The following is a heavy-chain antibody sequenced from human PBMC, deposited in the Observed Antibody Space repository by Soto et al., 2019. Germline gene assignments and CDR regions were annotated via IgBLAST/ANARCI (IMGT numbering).Heavy chain of an antibody. Sequence: ASVKVSCKASGYTFTSYDINWVRQATGQGLEWMGWMNPNSGNTGYAQKFQGRVTMTRNTSISTAYMELSSLRSEDTAVYYCARGVNSERHYDILIGYRNSYYYYYMDVWGKGTTVTVSS. D-gene: IGHD3-9*01. CDR3: ARGVNSERHYDILIGYRNSYYYYYMDV. CDR2: MNPNSGNT. V-gene: IGHV1-8*01. J-gene: IGHJ6*03. CDR1: GYTFTSYD.